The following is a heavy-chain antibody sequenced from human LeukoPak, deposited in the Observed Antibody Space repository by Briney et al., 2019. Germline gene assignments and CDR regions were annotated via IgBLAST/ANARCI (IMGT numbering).Heavy chain of an antibody. CDR1: GGSISPYY. V-gene: IGHV4-59*01. Sequence: SETLSLTCTVSGGSISPYYWSRIRQSPGKGLEWIGYIYYSGNTYYNPSLKSRVTISVDTSKNQFPLKLSSVTAADTAVYYCARDWGVTARPGYMDVWGKGTTVTVSS. J-gene: IGHJ6*03. CDR3: ARDWGVTARPGYMDV. D-gene: IGHD6-6*01. CDR2: IYYSGNT.